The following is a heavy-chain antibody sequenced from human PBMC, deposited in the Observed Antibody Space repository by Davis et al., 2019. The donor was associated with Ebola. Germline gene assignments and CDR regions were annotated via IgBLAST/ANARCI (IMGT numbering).Heavy chain of an antibody. CDR1: GGSISSSSYY. J-gene: IGHJ6*02. D-gene: IGHD1-7*01. CDR2: IYYSGST. CDR3: ARNSHYGMDV. Sequence: MPSETLSLTCTVSGGSISSSSYYWGWIRQPPGKGLEWIGSIYYSGSTYYNPSLKSRVTISVDTSKNQFSLKLSSVTAADTAVYYCARNSHYGMDVWGQGTTVTVSS. V-gene: IGHV4-39*01.